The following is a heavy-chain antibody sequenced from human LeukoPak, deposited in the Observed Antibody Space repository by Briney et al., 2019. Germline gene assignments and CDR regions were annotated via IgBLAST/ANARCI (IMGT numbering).Heavy chain of an antibody. CDR2: IKSKTDGGTT. Sequence: GGSLRLSCAASGFTFSNAWMNWVRQSPGKGLEWVGRIKSKTDGGTTDYAAPVKGRFSISRDDSKNTLNLQMNSLKTEDTAVYYCATNFMENFDYWGQGTLVTVSS. J-gene: IGHJ4*02. CDR3: ATNFMENFDY. D-gene: IGHD1-1*01. CDR1: GFTFSNAW. V-gene: IGHV3-15*01.